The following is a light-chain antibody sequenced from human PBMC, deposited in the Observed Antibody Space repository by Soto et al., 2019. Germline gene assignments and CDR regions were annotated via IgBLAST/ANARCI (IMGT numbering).Light chain of an antibody. CDR3: TSCTAGELYV. Sequence: QSVLTQPASVSESPVQSITIFCTGTSSDVVAFDLVSWYQHYPDKAPKLLIYKVSHRPSGGSDRFSGSKSGNTASLTISRLQAEDEADYFCTSCTAGELYVCGTGTKGTVL. V-gene: IGLV2-14*01. CDR2: KVS. CDR1: SSDVVAFDL. J-gene: IGLJ1*01.